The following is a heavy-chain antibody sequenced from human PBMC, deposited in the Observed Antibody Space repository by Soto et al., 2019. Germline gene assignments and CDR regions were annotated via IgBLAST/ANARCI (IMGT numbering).Heavy chain of an antibody. D-gene: IGHD2-21*01. V-gene: IGHV3-66*01. J-gene: IGHJ4*02. CDR1: GFTVSSNY. Sequence: EVQLVESGGGLVQPGGSLRLSCAASGFTVSSNYMSWVRQAPGKGLEWVSVIYSGGSTYYADSVKGRFTISRDNSKNTLYLEMNSLRAEDTAVYYCASNVVVIAANDYWGQGNLVTVSS. CDR2: IYSGGST. CDR3: ASNVVVIAANDY.